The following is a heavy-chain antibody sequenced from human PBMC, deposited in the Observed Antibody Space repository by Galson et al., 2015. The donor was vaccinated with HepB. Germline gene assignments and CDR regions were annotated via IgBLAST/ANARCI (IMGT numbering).Heavy chain of an antibody. Sequence: SLRLSCAASGFTLSDYYMSWIRQAPGKGLEWISYISNRGSMLYYADSVRGRLTISRDNAKNSLFLQMSSLRSEDTAVYYCAREGRWGPAHDAFDIWGQGTTVTVSS. D-gene: IGHD3-16*01. CDR1: GFTLSDYY. CDR2: ISNRGSML. J-gene: IGHJ3*02. CDR3: AREGRWGPAHDAFDI. V-gene: IGHV3-11*01.